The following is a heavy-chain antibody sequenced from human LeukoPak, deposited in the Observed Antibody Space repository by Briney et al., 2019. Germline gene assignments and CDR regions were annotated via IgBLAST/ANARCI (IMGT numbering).Heavy chain of an antibody. J-gene: IGHJ4*02. CDR1: GGSITTYY. CDR3: ARARAAADPFDY. D-gene: IGHD6-13*01. Sequence: SETLSLTCTVSGGSITTYYWSWIRQPPGKGLEWIGYIYHSGSTYYNPSLKSRVTISVDRSKNQFSLKLSSVTAADTAVYYCARARAAADPFDYWGQGTLVTVSS. V-gene: IGHV4-59*12. CDR2: IYHSGST.